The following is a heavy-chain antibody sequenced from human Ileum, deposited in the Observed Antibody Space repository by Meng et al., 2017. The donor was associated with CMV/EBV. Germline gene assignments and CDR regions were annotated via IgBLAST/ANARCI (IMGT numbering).Heavy chain of an antibody. CDR3: ARDLTNNWFYY. Sequence: QMKLQEPGTRLVTPAEPLSPPVTVSGAPISSGSHYWAWSRQSPGKRLEWIGSMLFSEIADYNPSLKSRVTISLDATQTQFSLRLTSVTAADTAVYFCARDLTNNWFYYWGQGTLVTVSS. D-gene: IGHD1-1*01. V-gene: IGHV4-39*07. CDR2: MLFSEIA. CDR1: GAPISSGSHY. J-gene: IGHJ4*02.